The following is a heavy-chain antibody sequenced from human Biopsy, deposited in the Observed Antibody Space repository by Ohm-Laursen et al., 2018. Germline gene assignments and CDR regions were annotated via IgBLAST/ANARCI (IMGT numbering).Heavy chain of an antibody. CDR1: GYSFTSYY. CDR3: ARNTGWYGDLYYFDY. CDR2: INPSGSTT. V-gene: IGHV1-46*01. D-gene: IGHD6-19*01. J-gene: IGHJ4*02. Sequence: PSVKVSCNASGYSFTSYYMHWVRHAPGQGLEWMGMINPSGSTTSYPQIFQGRVTMTRDTSKSTVYMELSSLRSADTAVYFCARNTGWYGDLYYFDYWGQGTLVTVSS.